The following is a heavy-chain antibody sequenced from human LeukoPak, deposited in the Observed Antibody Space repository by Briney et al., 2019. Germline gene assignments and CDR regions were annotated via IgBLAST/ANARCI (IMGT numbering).Heavy chain of an antibody. J-gene: IGHJ4*02. CDR3: AREVVPAAPDVYCDY. V-gene: IGHV4-4*07. D-gene: IGHD2-2*01. CDR2: ISTSGST. Sequence: PSETLSLTCTVSGGSISSYYWSWIRQPAGKKLEWIGRISTSGSTNYNPSLKSRVTMSVDASKNQFSLKLSSVTAADMAVYYCAREVVPAAPDVYCDYWGQGTLVTVSS. CDR1: GGSISSYY.